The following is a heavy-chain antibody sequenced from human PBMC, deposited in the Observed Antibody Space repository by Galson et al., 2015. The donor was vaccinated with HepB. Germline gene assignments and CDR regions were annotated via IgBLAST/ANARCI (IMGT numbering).Heavy chain of an antibody. CDR3: GRVSLNSSGYYYGDY. D-gene: IGHD3-22*01. CDR1: GFTFSSYA. J-gene: IGHJ4*02. V-gene: IGHV3-30*04. CDR2: ISYDGSNK. Sequence: SLRLSCAASGFTFSSYAMHWVRQAPGKGLEWVAVISYDGSNKYYADSVKGRFTISRDNAKNTLYLQMNSLRAEDTAVYYCGRVSLNSSGYYYGDYWGQGTLVTVSS.